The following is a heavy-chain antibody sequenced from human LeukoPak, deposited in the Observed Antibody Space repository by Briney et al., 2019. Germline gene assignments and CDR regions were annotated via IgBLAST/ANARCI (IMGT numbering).Heavy chain of an antibody. V-gene: IGHV1-2*02. J-gene: IGHJ4*02. Sequence: ASVNVSCKASGYTFTGYYMHWVRQAPGQGLEWMGWINPNSGGTIYAQKFQGRVSMTRDTSINTAYMELSRLRSDDTAVYYCARGDYDSLSFDYWGQGTLVTVSS. CDR1: GYTFTGYY. CDR2: INPNSGGT. CDR3: ARGDYDSLSFDY. D-gene: IGHD3-22*01.